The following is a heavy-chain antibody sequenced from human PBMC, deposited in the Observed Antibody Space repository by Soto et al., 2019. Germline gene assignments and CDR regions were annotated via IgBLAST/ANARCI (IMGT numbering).Heavy chain of an antibody. Sequence: SETLSLTCTVSGGSISSYYWSWIRQPPGKGLEWIGYIYYSGSTNYNPSLKSRVTISVDTSKNQFSLKLSSVTAADTAVYYCARHRFLEPLDYWGQGTLVTVSS. D-gene: IGHD3-3*01. J-gene: IGHJ4*02. CDR3: ARHRFLEPLDY. V-gene: IGHV4-59*08. CDR2: IYYSGST. CDR1: GGSISSYY.